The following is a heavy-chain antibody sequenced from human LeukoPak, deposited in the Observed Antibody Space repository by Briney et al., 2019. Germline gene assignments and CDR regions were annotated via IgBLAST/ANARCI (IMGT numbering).Heavy chain of an antibody. CDR3: VKVRGYSYGYYDY. CDR2: ISWNSGSI. Sequence: PGGSLRLSCAGSGFIFNNYAMHWVRQAPGKGLEWVSGISWNSGSIGYADSVKGRFTISRDNAKNSVYLQMNSLRAEDTALYYCVKVRGYSYGYYDYWGQGTLVTVSS. V-gene: IGHV3-9*01. CDR1: GFIFNNYA. D-gene: IGHD5-18*01. J-gene: IGHJ4*02.